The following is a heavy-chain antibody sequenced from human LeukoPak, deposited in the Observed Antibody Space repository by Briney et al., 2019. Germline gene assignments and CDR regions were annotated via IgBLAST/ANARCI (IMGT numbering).Heavy chain of an antibody. D-gene: IGHD4-17*01. CDR3: ARHGAYGDYLSVDY. CDR2: IYYTGST. CDR1: GGSISSSGFY. V-gene: IGHV4-39*01. J-gene: IGHJ4*02. Sequence: SETLSLTCTVSGGSISSSGFYWGWFRQAPGKGLEWIAAIYYTGSTYFNPSLKSRVTISVDPSNNQFSLRLSSVTAADTAVYYCARHGAYGDYLSVDYWGQGTLVTVSS.